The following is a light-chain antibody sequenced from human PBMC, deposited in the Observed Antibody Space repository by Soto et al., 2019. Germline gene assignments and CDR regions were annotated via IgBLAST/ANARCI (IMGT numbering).Light chain of an antibody. J-gene: IGKJ1*01. Sequence: DIVMIQSPLSLPVTPGEPASISCRSSQSLLYSNGYHYLDWYLQKPGQSPQLLISLGSNRASGVPDRFSGSGSGTDFTLKISIVEAEDVGLYYCMQALDIPRTFGQGTRVEI. CDR2: LGS. V-gene: IGKV2-28*01. CDR3: MQALDIPRT. CDR1: QSLLYSNGYHY.